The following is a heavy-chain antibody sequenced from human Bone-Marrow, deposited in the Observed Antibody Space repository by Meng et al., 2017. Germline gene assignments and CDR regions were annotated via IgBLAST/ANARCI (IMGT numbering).Heavy chain of an antibody. J-gene: IGHJ4*02. V-gene: IGHV3-7*01. Sequence: GGSLRLSCAASGFTFSSYWMSWVRQAPGKGLEWVANIKQDGSEKYYVDSVKGRFTISRDNAKNSLYLQMNSLRAEDTAVYYCARAIKQWLHAFDYWGQGTLVTVSS. CDR1: GFTFSSYW. CDR2: IKQDGSEK. D-gene: IGHD6-19*01. CDR3: ARAIKQWLHAFDY.